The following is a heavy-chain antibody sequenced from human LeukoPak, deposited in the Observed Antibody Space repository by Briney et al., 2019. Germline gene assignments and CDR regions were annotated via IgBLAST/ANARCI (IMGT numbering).Heavy chain of an antibody. CDR2: MNPNSGNT. J-gene: IGHJ6*02. V-gene: IGHV1-8*02. CDR3: ARDTLLRSTYYYYYGMDV. Sequence: ASVKVSCKASGYTFTSYDINWVRQATGQGLEWMGWMNPNSGNTGYAQKLQGRVTMTTDTSTSTAYMELRSLRSDDTAVYYCARDTLLRSTYYYYYGMDVWGQGTTVTVSS. D-gene: IGHD2-15*01. CDR1: GYTFTSYD.